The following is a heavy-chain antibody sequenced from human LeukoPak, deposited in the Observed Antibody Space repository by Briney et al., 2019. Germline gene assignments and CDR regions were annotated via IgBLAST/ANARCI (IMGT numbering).Heavy chain of an antibody. CDR3: ARGFYSYDSSGPFDY. Sequence: GGSLRLSCAASGFTFDDYGMSWVRQAPGKGLEWVSGINWNGGSTGYADSVKGRFTSSRDNAKNSLYLQMNSLRAEDTALYYCARGFYSYDSSGPFDYGGKGTLVTVS. D-gene: IGHD3-22*01. J-gene: IGHJ4*02. CDR1: GFTFDDYG. V-gene: IGHV3-20*04. CDR2: INWNGGST.